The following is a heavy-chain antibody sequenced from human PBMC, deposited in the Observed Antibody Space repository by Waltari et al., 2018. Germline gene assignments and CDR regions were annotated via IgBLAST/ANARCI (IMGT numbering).Heavy chain of an antibody. CDR1: GYTFTSYA. J-gene: IGHJ4*02. CDR3: ARVYYDFWSGYLYFDY. CDR2: INAGNGNT. Sequence: QVQLVQSGAEVKKPGASVKVSCKASGYTFTSYAMHWVRQAPGQRLGWMGWINAGNGNTKYSQKFQGRVTITRDTSASTAYMELSSLRSEDTAVYYCARVYYDFWSGYLYFDYWGQGTLVTVSS. V-gene: IGHV1-3*01. D-gene: IGHD3-3*01.